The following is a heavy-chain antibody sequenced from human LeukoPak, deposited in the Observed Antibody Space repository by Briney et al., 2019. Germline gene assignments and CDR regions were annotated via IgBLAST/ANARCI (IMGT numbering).Heavy chain of an antibody. CDR1: GGPISSGGYY. CDR2: IYYSGST. Sequence: SETLSLTCTVSGGPISSGGYYWSWIRQHPGKGLEWIGYIYYSGSTHYNPSLKSRVTISVDTSKNQFSLKLSFVTAADTAVYYCAREMYSSSWHFDYWGQGTLVTVSS. J-gene: IGHJ4*02. D-gene: IGHD6-13*01. V-gene: IGHV4-31*03. CDR3: AREMYSSSWHFDY.